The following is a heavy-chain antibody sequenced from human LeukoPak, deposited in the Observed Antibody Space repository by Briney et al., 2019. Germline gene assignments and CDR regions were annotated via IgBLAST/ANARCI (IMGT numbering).Heavy chain of an antibody. CDR1: GFTFDDYA. D-gene: IGHD3-22*01. J-gene: IGHJ4*02. CDR3: ARTYYDSSGYYSH. CDR2: ISWKSGSI. V-gene: IGHV3-9*01. Sequence: GRSLRLSCAASGFTFDDYAMHWVRHAPGKGLEWVSGISWKSGSIGYADSVKGRFTVSRDNAKNSLYLQMNSLRAEDTAVYYCARTYYDSSGYYSHWGQGTLVTVSS.